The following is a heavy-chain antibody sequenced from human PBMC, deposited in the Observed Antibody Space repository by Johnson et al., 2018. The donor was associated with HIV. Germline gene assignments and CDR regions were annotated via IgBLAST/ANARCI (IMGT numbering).Heavy chain of an antibody. J-gene: IGHJ3*02. CDR1: GFTFSSYA. CDR3: ARTRQGAFDI. Sequence: QVQLVESGGGLVQPGGSLRLSCAASGFTFSSYAMSWVRQAPGKGLEWVAVISYDGSNKYYADSVKGRFTISRDNSKNTLYLQMNSLRPQDTAVYYCARTRQGAFDIWGQGTMVTVSS. V-gene: IGHV3-30*03. CDR2: ISYDGSNK.